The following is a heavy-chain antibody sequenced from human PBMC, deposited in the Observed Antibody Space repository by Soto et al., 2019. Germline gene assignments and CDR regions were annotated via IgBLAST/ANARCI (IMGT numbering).Heavy chain of an antibody. CDR1: GFTFSSYW. CDR2: INSDGSST. D-gene: IGHD2-2*01. V-gene: IGHV3-74*03. CDR3: ARVETCSSTSCYSVFDY. J-gene: IGHJ4*02. Sequence: EVQLVESGGGLVQPGGSLRLSCAASGFTFSSYWMHWVRQAPGKGRVWVSRINSDGSSTTYADSVKGRFTISRDNAKNTLYLQMNSLRAEDTAVYYCARVETCSSTSCYSVFDYWGQGTLVTVSS.